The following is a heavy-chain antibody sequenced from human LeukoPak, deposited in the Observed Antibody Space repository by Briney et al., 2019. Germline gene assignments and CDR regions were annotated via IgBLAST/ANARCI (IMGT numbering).Heavy chain of an antibody. CDR3: ARGTIAAAGYYYFDY. V-gene: IGHV3-7*04. CDR2: IKQDGSEK. D-gene: IGHD6-13*01. J-gene: IGHJ4*02. CDR1: GFTFSSYW. Sequence: HPGGSLRLSCAASGFTFSSYWMIWVRQAPGKGLEWVANIKQDGSEKYYVDSVKGRFTISRDNAKNSLYLQMNSLRAEDTAVYYCARGTIAAAGYYYFDYWGQGTQVTVSS.